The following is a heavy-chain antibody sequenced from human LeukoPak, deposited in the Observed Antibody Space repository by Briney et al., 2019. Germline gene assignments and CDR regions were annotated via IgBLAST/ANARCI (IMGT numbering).Heavy chain of an antibody. J-gene: IGHJ4*02. CDR1: GGSISSGSYY. CDR3: AREPLAARRDFDY. Sequence: SETLSLTCTVSGGSISSGSYYWSWIRQPAGKGLEWIGRIYTSGSTKYNPSLKSRVTISADTSKNQFSLKLSSVTAADTAVYYCAREPLAARRDFDYWGQGTLVTVSS. V-gene: IGHV4-61*02. D-gene: IGHD6-6*01. CDR2: IYTSGST.